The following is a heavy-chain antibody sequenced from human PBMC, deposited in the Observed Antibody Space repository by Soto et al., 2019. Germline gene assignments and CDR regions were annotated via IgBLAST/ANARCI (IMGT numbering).Heavy chain of an antibody. CDR2: INHSGST. CDR3: ARGGFATVTYYYYYGMDV. V-gene: IGHV4-34*01. J-gene: IGHJ6*02. Sequence: TLSLTCAVYGGSFSGYYWSWIRQPPGKGLEWIGEINHSGSTNYNPSLKSRVTISVDTSKNQFSLKLSSVTAADTAVYYCARGGFATVTYYYYYGMDVWGQGTTVTVSS. D-gene: IGHD4-4*01. CDR1: GGSFSGYY.